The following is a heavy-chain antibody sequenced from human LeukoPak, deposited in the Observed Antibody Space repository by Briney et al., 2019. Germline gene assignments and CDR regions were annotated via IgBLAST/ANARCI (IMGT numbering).Heavy chain of an antibody. Sequence: SVKVSCKASGGTFSSYAISWVRQAPGQGLEWMGGIIPIFGTANYAQKFQGRVTITADESTSTAYMELSSLRSEDTAVYYCARGGGGYDTYYYYYGMDVWGQRTTVTVSS. D-gene: IGHD5-12*01. CDR2: IIPIFGTA. CDR3: ARGGGGYDTYYYYYGMDV. V-gene: IGHV1-69*13. J-gene: IGHJ6*02. CDR1: GGTFSSYA.